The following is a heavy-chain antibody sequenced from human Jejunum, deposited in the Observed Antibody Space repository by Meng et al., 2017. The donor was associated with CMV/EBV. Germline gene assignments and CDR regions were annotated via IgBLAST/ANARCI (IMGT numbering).Heavy chain of an antibody. CDR2: INTNTGNP. CDR1: GYTFIAYA. CDR3: ARYGLVLGKFDY. V-gene: IGHV7-4-1*02. J-gene: IGHJ4*02. Sequence: CQASGYTFIAYAINWMRQAPGQGPEWMGWINTNTGNPTYARGFTGRFVFSLDTSVSTAYVEISGLKAEDTAVYYCARYGLVLGKFDYWGQGTLVTVSS. D-gene: IGHD2-8*01.